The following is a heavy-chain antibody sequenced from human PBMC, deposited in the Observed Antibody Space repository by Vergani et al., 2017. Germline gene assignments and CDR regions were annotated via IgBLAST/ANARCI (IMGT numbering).Heavy chain of an antibody. CDR2: IKSKTDGETT. CDR3: TTEGYCSGGSCYSRVYYYYGMDV. J-gene: IGHJ6*02. CDR1: GFTFSNAW. Sequence: EVQLVESGGGLVKPGGSLRLSCAASGFTFSNAWMSWVRQAPGKGLEWVGRIKSKTDGETTDYAAPVKGRFTISREDSKNTLYLQMNRLKTEDTAVYYCTTEGYCSGGSCYSRVYYYYGMDVWGQGTTVTVSS. V-gene: IGHV3-15*01. D-gene: IGHD2-15*01.